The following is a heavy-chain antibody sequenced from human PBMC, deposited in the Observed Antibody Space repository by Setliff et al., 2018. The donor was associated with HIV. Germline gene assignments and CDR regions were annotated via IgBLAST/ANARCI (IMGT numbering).Heavy chain of an antibody. D-gene: IGHD3-10*01. V-gene: IGHV3-74*01. CDR2: VSSDGSSK. J-gene: IGHJ1*01. Sequence: GGSLRLSCAASGFTFDTYWMHWVRQAPGKGLVWVSRVSSDGSSKTYADSVKDRFTISRDNAKNTLYLQMNSLRAEDTAVYYCAKDRYYGSGSRAEYFQHWGQGTLVTVSS. CDR3: AKDRYYGSGSRAEYFQH. CDR1: GFTFDTYW.